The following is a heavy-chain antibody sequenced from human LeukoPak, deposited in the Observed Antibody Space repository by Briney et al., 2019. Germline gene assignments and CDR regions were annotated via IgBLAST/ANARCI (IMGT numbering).Heavy chain of an antibody. CDR3: ARDYSAEYFHH. Sequence: ASVKVSCKASGYTFTTYAMNWVRQAPGQGLEWMGWINTKTGNPTYAPGFTGRFVFSLDTSVTTTYLQINSLKVEDTAVYHCARDYSAEYFHHWGQGTLVTVSS. D-gene: IGHD2-21*01. J-gene: IGHJ1*01. CDR2: INTKTGNP. V-gene: IGHV7-4-1*02. CDR1: GYTFTTYA.